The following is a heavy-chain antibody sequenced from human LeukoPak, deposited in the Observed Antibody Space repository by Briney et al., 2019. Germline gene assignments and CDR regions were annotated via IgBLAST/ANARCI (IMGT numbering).Heavy chain of an antibody. Sequence: GESLKISCKDSGYSFTSYWIGWVRQMPGKGLEWMGIIYPGDSGTTYSPSFQGQLTISADKSISTTYLRWSSLKASDTAMYYCARRSGEYRGDAFDIWGQGTMVTVSS. D-gene: IGHD7-27*01. CDR1: GYSFTSYW. CDR3: ARRSGEYRGDAFDI. CDR2: IYPGDSGT. J-gene: IGHJ3*02. V-gene: IGHV5-51*01.